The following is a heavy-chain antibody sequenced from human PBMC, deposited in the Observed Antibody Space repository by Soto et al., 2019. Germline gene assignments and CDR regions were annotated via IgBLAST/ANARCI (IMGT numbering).Heavy chain of an antibody. CDR2: IIPIFGTA. CDR1: GGTFSSYA. J-gene: IGHJ4*02. CDR3: ARRLSSSRYEGYFDY. V-gene: IGHV1-69*13. Sequence: VASVKVSCKASGGTFSSYAISWVRQAPGQGLEWMGGIIPIFGTANYAQKFQGRATITADESTSTAYMELSSLRSEDTAVYYCARRLSSSRYEGYFDYWGQGTLVTVSS. D-gene: IGHD6-13*01.